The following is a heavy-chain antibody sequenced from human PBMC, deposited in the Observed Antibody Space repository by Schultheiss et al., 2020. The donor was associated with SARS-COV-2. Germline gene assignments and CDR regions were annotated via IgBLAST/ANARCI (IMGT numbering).Heavy chain of an antibody. D-gene: IGHD4-23*01. CDR2: IHGGGRT. J-gene: IGHJ4*02. CDR1: GFTVSDNY. V-gene: IGHV3-66*01. Sequence: GGSLRLSCAASGFTVSDNYMSWVRQAPGKGLEWVSAIHGGGRTYYAESVKDRFIISRDNSKNTLYLQMNSLRAEDTAVYYCAKGWGKGGNIDYWGQGTLVTVSS. CDR3: AKGWGKGGNIDY.